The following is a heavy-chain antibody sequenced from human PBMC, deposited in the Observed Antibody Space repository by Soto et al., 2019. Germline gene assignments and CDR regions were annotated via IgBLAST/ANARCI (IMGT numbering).Heavy chain of an antibody. Sequence: ASVKVSCKASGYTFTSYGISWVRQAPGQGLEWMGWISAYNGNTNYAQKLQGRVTMTTDTSTSTAYMELRSLRSDDTAVYYCARDGLSGYDFRLWRYYYYYYMDVWGKGTTVTVSS. CDR2: ISAYNGNT. V-gene: IGHV1-18*01. D-gene: IGHD5-12*01. CDR3: ARDGLSGYDFRLWRYYYYYYMDV. J-gene: IGHJ6*03. CDR1: GYTFTSYG.